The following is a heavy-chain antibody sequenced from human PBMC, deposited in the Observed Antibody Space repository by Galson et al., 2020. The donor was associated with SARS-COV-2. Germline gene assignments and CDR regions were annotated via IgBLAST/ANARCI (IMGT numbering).Heavy chain of an antibody. Sequence: SESLSLTCLASGGSISSSSYCWGWIRQPPGKGLEWIGSIYYSGSTYYNPSLKSRVTISVDTSKNQFSLKLSSVTAADTAVYYCAGEGTGGYDFLNWFDPWGQGTLVTVSS. CDR2: IYYSGST. V-gene: IGHV4-39*07. CDR3: AGEGTGGYDFLNWFDP. D-gene: IGHD5-12*01. J-gene: IGHJ5*02. CDR1: GGSISSSSYC.